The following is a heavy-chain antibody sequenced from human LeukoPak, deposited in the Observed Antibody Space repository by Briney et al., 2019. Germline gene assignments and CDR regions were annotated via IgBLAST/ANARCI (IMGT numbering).Heavy chain of an antibody. CDR3: ARDRELELKKAYNWFDP. CDR1: GYTFTSYG. CDR2: ISAYNGNT. J-gene: IGHJ5*02. Sequence: ASVKASCKASGYTFTSYGISWVRQAPGQGLEWMGWISAYNGNTNYAQKLQGRVTMTTDTSTSTAYMELRSLRSDDTAVYYCARDRELELKKAYNWFDPWGQGTLVTVSS. V-gene: IGHV1-18*01. D-gene: IGHD1-7*01.